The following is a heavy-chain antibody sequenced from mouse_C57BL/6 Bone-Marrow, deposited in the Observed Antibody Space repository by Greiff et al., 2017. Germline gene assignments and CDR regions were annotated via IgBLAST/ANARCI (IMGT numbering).Heavy chain of an antibody. Sequence: EVQLKESGGGLVKPGGSLKLSCAASGFTFSSHAMSWVRQTPEKRLEWVATISDGGSYTYYPDNVKGRFTISRDNAKNNLYLQMSHLKSEDTAMYYCARDDGYLFAYWGQGTLVTVSA. D-gene: IGHD2-3*01. J-gene: IGHJ3*01. CDR1: GFTFSSHA. CDR2: ISDGGSYT. V-gene: IGHV5-4*01. CDR3: ARDDGYLFAY.